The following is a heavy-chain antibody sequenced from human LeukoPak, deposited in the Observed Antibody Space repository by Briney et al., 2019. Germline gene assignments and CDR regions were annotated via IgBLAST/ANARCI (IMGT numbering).Heavy chain of an antibody. CDR2: IYYSGTT. J-gene: IGHJ4*02. CDR3: AGYSSGWSSGGGY. D-gene: IGHD6-19*01. Sequence: SETLSLTCTVSGGSISSLTYYWGWIRQPPGRGLEWIASIYYSGTTYYSPSLKSRVTISVNRSNNQFSPRLTSVTAADTAVYFCAGYSSGWSSGGGYWGQGTLVTVSS. V-gene: IGHV4-39*01. CDR1: GGSISSLTYY.